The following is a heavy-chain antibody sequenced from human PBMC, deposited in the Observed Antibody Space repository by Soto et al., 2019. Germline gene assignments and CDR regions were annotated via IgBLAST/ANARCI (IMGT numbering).Heavy chain of an antibody. CDR2: ISGGAGDT. D-gene: IGHD3-10*01. J-gene: IGHJ4*02. CDR1: GFTFSNYA. V-gene: IGHV3-23*01. CDR3: AKGSRITLVRGVNDY. Sequence: PGGSLRLSCAASGFTFSNYAMTWVRQAPGKGLEWVSAISGGAGDTYYADSVKGRFTISRDNSKNTLYLRMNSLRAEDTAVYYCAKGSRITLVRGVNDYWGQGTLVTVS.